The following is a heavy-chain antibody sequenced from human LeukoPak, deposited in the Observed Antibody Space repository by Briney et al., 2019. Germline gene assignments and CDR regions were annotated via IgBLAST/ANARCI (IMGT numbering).Heavy chain of an antibody. D-gene: IGHD6-13*01. Sequence: SETLSLTCTVSGGSISSGSYYWSWIRQPAGKGLEWIGRIYTSGSTNYNPSLKSRVTISVDTSKNQFSLKLSSVTAADTAVYYCARERSYSSSWYYFDYWGQGTLVTVSS. V-gene: IGHV4-61*02. J-gene: IGHJ4*02. CDR3: ARERSYSSSWYYFDY. CDR1: GGSISSGSYY. CDR2: IYTSGST.